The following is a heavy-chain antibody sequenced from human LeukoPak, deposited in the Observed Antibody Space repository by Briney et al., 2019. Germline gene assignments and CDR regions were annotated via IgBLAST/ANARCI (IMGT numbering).Heavy chain of an antibody. Sequence: PGGSLRLSCAASGFTFSSYAMSWVRQAPGKGLEWVSAISGSGGSTYYADSVKGRFTISRDNSKNTLYLQMNSLRAEDTAVYYCARDRGGSPRVARGAFDIWGQGTMVTVSS. J-gene: IGHJ3*02. V-gene: IGHV3-23*01. CDR1: GFTFSSYA. CDR3: ARDRGGSPRVARGAFDI. CDR2: ISGSGGST. D-gene: IGHD3-16*01.